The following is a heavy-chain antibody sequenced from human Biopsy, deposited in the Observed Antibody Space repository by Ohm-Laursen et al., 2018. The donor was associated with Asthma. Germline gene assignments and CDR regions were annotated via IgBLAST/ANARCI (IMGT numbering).Heavy chain of an antibody. J-gene: IGHJ4*02. Sequence: SDTLSLTCTVSPGSINDYYWNWIRQFPGKGLEWIGYVHSTGSTRFNPSLKSRLTISVDTSVDQVSLKLTSVTAADTAVYYCARATSTWSQSGPHYFDHWGQGTLVTVSP. CDR3: ARATSTWSQSGPHYFDH. CDR2: VHSTGST. V-gene: IGHV4-59*07. CDR1: PGSINDYY. D-gene: IGHD6-13*01.